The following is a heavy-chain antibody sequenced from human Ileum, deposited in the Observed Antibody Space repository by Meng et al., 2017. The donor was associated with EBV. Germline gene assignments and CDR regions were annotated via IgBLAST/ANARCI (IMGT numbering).Heavy chain of an antibody. D-gene: IGHD6-19*01. Sequence: GELVKCGAEVKKPGSSVKVPCKASEGTFSRYSISWVRQAPGRGLEWMGGIIPPFDTANYAQKFQGRVTITADKSTGTAYMELSSLRSEDTAIYYCARGGDSSGWYWYFDYWGQGTLVTVSS. CDR1: EGTFSRYS. CDR2: IIPPFDTA. CDR3: ARGGDSSGWYWYFDY. J-gene: IGHJ4*02. V-gene: IGHV1-69*06.